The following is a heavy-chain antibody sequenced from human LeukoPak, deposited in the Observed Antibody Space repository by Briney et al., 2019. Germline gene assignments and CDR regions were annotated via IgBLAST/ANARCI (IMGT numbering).Heavy chain of an antibody. CDR1: GGTFSSYA. Sequence: SVKVSCKASGGTFSSYAISWVRQAPGQGLEWMGGIIPIFGTANYAQKFQGRVTITADESTSTAYMELSSLRSEDTAVYYCARVESIAARPNFKYYFDYWGQGTLVTVSS. CDR3: ARVESIAARPNFKYYFDY. V-gene: IGHV1-69*13. J-gene: IGHJ4*02. D-gene: IGHD6-6*01. CDR2: IIPIFGTA.